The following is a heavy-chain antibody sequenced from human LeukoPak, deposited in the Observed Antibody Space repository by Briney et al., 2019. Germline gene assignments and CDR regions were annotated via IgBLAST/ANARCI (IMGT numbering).Heavy chain of an antibody. CDR3: AKGGRGYSYGYHYFDY. D-gene: IGHD5-18*01. CDR1: GFTFSSYA. Sequence: PGGSLRLSCAASGFTFSSYAMSWVRQAPGKGLEWVSAISGSGGSTYYADSVKGRFTISRDNSKNTLYLQMNSLRAEDTAVYYCAKGGRGYSYGYHYFDYWGQGTLVTVSS. J-gene: IGHJ4*02. V-gene: IGHV3-23*01. CDR2: ISGSGGST.